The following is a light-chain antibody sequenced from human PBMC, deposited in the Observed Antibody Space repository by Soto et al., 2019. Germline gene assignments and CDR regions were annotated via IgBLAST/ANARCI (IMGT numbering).Light chain of an antibody. CDR3: SSYAGSNNYV. Sequence: QSVLTQPPSASGSPGQSVTISCTGTRSDVGGSNYVSWYQQHPGKAPKLMIYEVSKRPSGVPDRFSGSKSGNTASLTVSGLQAEDAADYYCSSYAGSNNYVFGTGTKLTVL. J-gene: IGLJ1*01. CDR1: RSDVGGSNY. CDR2: EVS. V-gene: IGLV2-8*01.